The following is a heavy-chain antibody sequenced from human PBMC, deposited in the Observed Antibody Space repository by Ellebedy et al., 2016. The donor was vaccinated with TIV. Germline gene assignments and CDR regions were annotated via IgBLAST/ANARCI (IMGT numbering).Heavy chain of an antibody. D-gene: IGHD6-6*01. CDR2: FIPLFGTR. CDR1: GDTFSIYA. CDR3: AKKYSDSSDIDLDAFDI. Sequence: ASVKVSXXASGDTFSIYAISWVRQTHGQGLELMGGFIPLFGTRNYAQKFQGRVTITADDSTSTAYMELSSLRSEDTAVYYCAKKYSDSSDIDLDAFDIWGQGTMVTVSS. V-gene: IGHV1-69*13. J-gene: IGHJ3*02.